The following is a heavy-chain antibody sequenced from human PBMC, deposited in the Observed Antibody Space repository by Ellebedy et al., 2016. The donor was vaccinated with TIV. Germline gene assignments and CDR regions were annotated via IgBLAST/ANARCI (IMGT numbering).Heavy chain of an antibody. J-gene: IGHJ4*02. CDR1: GFTFSDYY. D-gene: IGHD2-2*01. Sequence: GESLKISCAASGFTFSDYYMSWIRQAPGKGLEWVSYISSSGSTIYYADSVKGRFTISRDNAKNSLYLQMNSLRAEDTAVYYCASIYCSSTSCPPFDYWGQGTLVTVSS. V-gene: IGHV3-11*04. CDR3: ASIYCSSTSCPPFDY. CDR2: ISSSGSTI.